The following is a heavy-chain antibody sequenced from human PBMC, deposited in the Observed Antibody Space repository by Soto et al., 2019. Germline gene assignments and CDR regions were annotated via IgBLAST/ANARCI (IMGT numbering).Heavy chain of an antibody. CDR1: GGSISSSSYY. V-gene: IGHV4-39*01. Sequence: SETLSLTCTVSGGSISSSSYYWGWIRQPPGKGLEWIGSIYYSGSTYYNPSLKSRVTISVDTSKNQFSLKLSSVTAADTAVYYCARQTDSSGYYSPFDYWGQGTLVTVSS. CDR3: ARQTDSSGYYSPFDY. J-gene: IGHJ4*02. D-gene: IGHD3-22*01. CDR2: IYYSGST.